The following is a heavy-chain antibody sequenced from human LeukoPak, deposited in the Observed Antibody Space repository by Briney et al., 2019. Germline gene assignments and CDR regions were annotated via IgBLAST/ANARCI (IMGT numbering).Heavy chain of an antibody. D-gene: IGHD3-10*01. V-gene: IGHV3-7*01. J-gene: IGHJ4*02. Sequence: PGGSLRLSCAASGFTFSNYWMTWVRQAPGKGLEWVANINTDGSEKHYADSVKGRFTISRDNARDSLYLQMNSLRAEDAAVYYCAKYHYGSGTSLGYWGQGTLVTVSS. CDR2: INTDGSEK. CDR3: AKYHYGSGTSLGY. CDR1: GFTFSNYW.